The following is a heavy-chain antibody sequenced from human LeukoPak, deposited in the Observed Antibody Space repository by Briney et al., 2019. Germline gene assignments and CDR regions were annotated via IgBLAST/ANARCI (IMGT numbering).Heavy chain of an antibody. Sequence: ASVKVSCKASGGTFSSYAISWVRQAPGQGLEWMGGIIPIFGTANYAQKFQGRVTITTDESTSTAYMELSSLRSEDTAVYYRASVRRSGYYYWGQGTLVTVSS. V-gene: IGHV1-69*05. D-gene: IGHD3-22*01. J-gene: IGHJ4*02. CDR3: ASVRRSGYYY. CDR1: GGTFSSYA. CDR2: IIPIFGTA.